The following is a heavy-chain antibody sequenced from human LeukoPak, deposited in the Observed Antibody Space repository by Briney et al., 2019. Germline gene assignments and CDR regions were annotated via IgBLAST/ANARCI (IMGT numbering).Heavy chain of an antibody. CDR3: ARDGPYCGGDCSPGAFDI. CDR1: GGSISSGGYY. Sequence: PSETLSLTCTVSGGSISSGGYYWSWIRQPPGKGLEWIGYIYHSGSTYYNPSLKSRVTISVDRSKNQFSLKLSSVTAADTAVYYCARDGPYCGGDCSPGAFDIWGQGTMVTVSS. D-gene: IGHD2-21*01. CDR2: IYHSGST. V-gene: IGHV4-30-2*01. J-gene: IGHJ3*02.